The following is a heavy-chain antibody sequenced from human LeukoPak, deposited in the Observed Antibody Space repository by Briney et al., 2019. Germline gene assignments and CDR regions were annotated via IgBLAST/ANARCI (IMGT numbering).Heavy chain of an antibody. J-gene: IGHJ4*02. Sequence: AASVKVSCKASGYTFTDYYFNWVRQPPGQGLEWMGWINPNSGGTHYAQSFQDRVTMTRDTSINTAYMEVSRLRSDDTAVYYCARTLTTATWDFWGQGTLVTVSS. CDR1: GYTFTDYY. CDR3: ARTLTTATWDF. D-gene: IGHD4-17*01. V-gene: IGHV1-2*02. CDR2: INPNSGGT.